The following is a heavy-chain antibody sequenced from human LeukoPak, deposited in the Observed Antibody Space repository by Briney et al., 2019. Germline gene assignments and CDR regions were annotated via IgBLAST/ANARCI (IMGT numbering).Heavy chain of an antibody. D-gene: IGHD6-19*01. CDR3: ASDDGIAVAGFMDDY. V-gene: IGHV1-2*02. CDR1: GYTFTGYY. Sequence: ASVKVSCKASGYTFTGYYMHWVRQAPGQGLEWMGWINPNSGGTNYAQKFQGRVTMTRDTSISTAYMELSRLRSDDTAVYYCASDDGIAVAGFMDDYWGQGTLVTVSS. CDR2: INPNSGGT. J-gene: IGHJ4*02.